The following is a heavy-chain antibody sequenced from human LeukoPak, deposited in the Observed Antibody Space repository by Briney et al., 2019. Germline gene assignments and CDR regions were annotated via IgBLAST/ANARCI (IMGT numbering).Heavy chain of an antibody. V-gene: IGHV3-23*01. CDR1: GSSVRGSF. D-gene: IGHD6-19*01. CDR3: AKGGLIAVAGDWFDP. CDR2: ISGSGGST. J-gene: IGHJ5*02. Sequence: GGSLRLSCAASGSSVRGSFMNWVRQAPGKGLEWVSAISGSGGSTYYADSVKGRFTISRDNSKNTLYLQMNSLRAEDTAVYYCAKGGLIAVAGDWFDPWGQGTLVTVSS.